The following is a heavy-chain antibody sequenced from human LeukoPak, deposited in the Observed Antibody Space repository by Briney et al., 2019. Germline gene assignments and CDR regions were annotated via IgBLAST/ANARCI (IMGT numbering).Heavy chain of an antibody. J-gene: IGHJ5*02. V-gene: IGHV1-69*05. D-gene: IGHD1-7*01. CDR3: ARDNYAGANWLDP. CDR2: IIPIFGTA. CDR1: GGTFSSYA. Sequence: SVKVSCKASGGTFSSYAISWVRQAPGQGLEWMGGIIPIFGTANYAQKFQGRVTITTDESTSTAYMELSSLRSEDTAVYYCARDNYAGANWLDPWGQGTLVTVSS.